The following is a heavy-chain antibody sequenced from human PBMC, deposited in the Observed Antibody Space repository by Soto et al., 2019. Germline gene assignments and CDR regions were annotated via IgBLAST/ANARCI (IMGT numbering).Heavy chain of an antibody. CDR3: ADGIRYTVPVSAFLLKRSTDL. Sequence: PVKGLEWVSVISHDGSKTNYADSVKGRVTISRDNSKDTVYLQMSSLRGEVTVVYYSADGIRYTVPVSAFLLKRSTDL. CDR2: ISHDGSKT. D-gene: IGHD3-9*01. J-gene: IGHJ2*01. V-gene: IGHV3-33*05.